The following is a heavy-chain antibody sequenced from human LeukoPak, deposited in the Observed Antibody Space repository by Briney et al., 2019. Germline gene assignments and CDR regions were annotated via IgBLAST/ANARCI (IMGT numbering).Heavy chain of an antibody. Sequence: GGSLRLSCAASGFTFSSYWMSWVRQAPGKGLEWVANIKQGGSEKYYVDSVKGRFTISRDNAKNSLYLQMNSLRAEDTAVYYCARESYGDPFDYWGQGTLVTVSS. CDR1: GFTFSSYW. CDR2: IKQGGSEK. J-gene: IGHJ4*02. D-gene: IGHD4-17*01. CDR3: ARESYGDPFDY. V-gene: IGHV3-7*01.